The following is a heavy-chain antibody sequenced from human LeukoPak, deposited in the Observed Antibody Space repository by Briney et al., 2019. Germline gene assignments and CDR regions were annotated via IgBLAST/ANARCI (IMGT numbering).Heavy chain of an antibody. D-gene: IGHD5-12*01. J-gene: IGHJ6*02. V-gene: IGHV3-48*02. CDR2: ITWSSNI. CDR1: GFSVSSFS. Sequence: GGSLRLSCAASGFSVSSFSMNWVRQAPGKGLEWVSHITWSSNIYYADSVKGRSTISRDSAKNSLYLQMNSLRDEDTAVYYCAGDPGNSGYGMDVWGQGTTVLVSS. CDR3: AGDPGNSGYGMDV.